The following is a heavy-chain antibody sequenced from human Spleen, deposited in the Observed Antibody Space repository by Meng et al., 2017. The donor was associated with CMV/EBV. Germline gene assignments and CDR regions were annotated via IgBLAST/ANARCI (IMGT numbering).Heavy chain of an antibody. D-gene: IGHD3-3*01. Sequence: ASVKVSCKASAYTFTSYGISWVRQAPGQGLEWMGWISAYNGNTNYAQKLQDRVTMTTGTPTSTAYMELRSLKSDDTAVYYCARDSSPFRYDFWRGYQSPDYWGQGTLVTVSS. CDR1: AYTFTSYG. J-gene: IGHJ4*02. V-gene: IGHV1-18*01. CDR2: ISAYNGNT. CDR3: ARDSSPFRYDFWRGYQSPDY.